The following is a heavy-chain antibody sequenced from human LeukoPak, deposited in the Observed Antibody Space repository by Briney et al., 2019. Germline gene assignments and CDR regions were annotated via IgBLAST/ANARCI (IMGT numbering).Heavy chain of an antibody. CDR2: MNPNSGNT. D-gene: IGHD2-21*02. J-gene: IGHJ3*02. Sequence: ASVKVSCKASGYTFTSYDINWVRQATGQGLEWMGWMNPNSGNTGYAQKFQGRVTMTRNTSISTAYMELSSLRSEDTAVYYCARDAAYCGGDCYSDAFDIWGQGTMVTVSS. CDR3: ARDAAYCGGDCYSDAFDI. V-gene: IGHV1-8*01. CDR1: GYTFTSYD.